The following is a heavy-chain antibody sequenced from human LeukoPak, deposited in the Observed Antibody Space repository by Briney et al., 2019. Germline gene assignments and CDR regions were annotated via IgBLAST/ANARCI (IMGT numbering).Heavy chain of an antibody. Sequence: SETLSLTCAVYGGSFSGYYWSWIRQPPGKGLEWIGEINHSGSTNYNPSLKSRVTISVDTSKNQFSLKPSSVTAADTAVYYCARSGRVFGVVIIHKLDYWGQGTLVTVSS. J-gene: IGHJ4*02. D-gene: IGHD3-3*01. CDR2: INHSGST. V-gene: IGHV4-34*01. CDR1: GGSFSGYY. CDR3: ARSGRVFGVVIIHKLDY.